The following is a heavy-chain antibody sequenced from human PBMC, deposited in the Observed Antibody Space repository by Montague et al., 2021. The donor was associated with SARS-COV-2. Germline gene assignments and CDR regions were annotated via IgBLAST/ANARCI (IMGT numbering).Heavy chain of an antibody. Sequence: SRRLSCAASGLIFNTYAMTWVRQAPGKGLEWVSVICGSGGSTYYADSVKGRFTISRDNSKKTLYLQMSSLRAEDTAVYYCAKDLSGSWCGGNYHYGMDVWGQGTTVTVSS. V-gene: IGHV3-23*01. CDR2: ICGSGGST. D-gene: IGHD3-10*01. J-gene: IGHJ6*02. CDR1: GLIFNTYA. CDR3: AKDLSGSWCGGNYHYGMDV.